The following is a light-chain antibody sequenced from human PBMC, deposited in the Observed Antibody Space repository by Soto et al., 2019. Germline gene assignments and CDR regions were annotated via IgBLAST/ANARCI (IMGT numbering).Light chain of an antibody. V-gene: IGKV3-15*01. CDR3: QHYHNWPPWT. CDR1: QSVSNN. CDR2: GAS. J-gene: IGKJ1*01. Sequence: EIVMTQSPATLSVSPGERATLSCRASQSVSNNLAWYQQKFGQAPRLLIYGASTRATGIPARFSGSGSGTEFTLTISSRQSEDFAVYYCQHYHNWPPWTFGQGTKVEVK.